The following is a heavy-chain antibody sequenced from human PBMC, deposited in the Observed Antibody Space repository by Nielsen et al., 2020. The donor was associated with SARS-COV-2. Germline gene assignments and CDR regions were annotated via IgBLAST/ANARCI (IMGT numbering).Heavy chain of an antibody. CDR2: IYYSGST. J-gene: IGHJ6*02. CDR1: GGSISSSSYY. V-gene: IGHV4-39*07. CDR3: ARRSSSWYRVGMDV. D-gene: IGHD6-13*01. Sequence: SETLSLTCTVSGGSISSSSYYWGWIRQPPGKGLEWIGSIYYSGSTYYNPSLKSRVTISVDTSKNQFSLKLSSVTAADTAVYYCARRSSSWYRVGMDVWGQGTTVTVSS.